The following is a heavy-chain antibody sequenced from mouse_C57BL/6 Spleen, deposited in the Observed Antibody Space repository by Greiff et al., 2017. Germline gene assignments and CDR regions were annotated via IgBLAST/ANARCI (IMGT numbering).Heavy chain of an antibody. V-gene: IGHV1-50*01. CDR3: AREWDGKDYLDY. J-gene: IGHJ2*01. CDR2: IDPSDSYT. D-gene: IGHD4-1*01. CDR1: GYTFTSYW. Sequence: QVQLQQSGAELVKPGASVKLSCKASGYTFTSYWMQWVKQRPGQGLEWIGEIDPSDSYTNYNQTFKGKATLTVDTSSSTAYMQLSSLTSEDSAVYDCAREWDGKDYLDYWGQGTTLTVSS.